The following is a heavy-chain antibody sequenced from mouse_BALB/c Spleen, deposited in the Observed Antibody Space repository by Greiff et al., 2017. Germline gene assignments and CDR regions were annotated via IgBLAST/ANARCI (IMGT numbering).Heavy chain of an antibody. CDR2: ISYSGST. D-gene: IGHD2-3*01. J-gene: IGHJ2*01. V-gene: IGHV3-2*02. CDR3: AREGLLHFDY. CDR1: GYSITSDYA. Sequence: EVQLQQSGPGLVKPSQSLSLTCTVTGYSITSDYAWNWIRQFPGNQLEWMGYISYSGSTSYNPSLKSRISITRDTSKNQFFLQLNSVTTEDTATYYCAREGLLHFDYWGQGTTLTVSS.